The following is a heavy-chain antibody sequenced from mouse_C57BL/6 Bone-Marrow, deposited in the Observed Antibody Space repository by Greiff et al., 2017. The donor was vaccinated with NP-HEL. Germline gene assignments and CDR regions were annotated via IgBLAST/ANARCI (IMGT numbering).Heavy chain of an antibody. CDR1: GFNITDDY. Sequence: VQLKQSGAELVRPGASVKLSCTASGFNITDDYMHWVKQRPEQGLEWIGWIDPENGDTEYASKFQGKATITADTSSNTAYLQLSSLTSEDTAVYYCTRGLGGFAYWGQGTLVTVSA. V-gene: IGHV14-4*01. D-gene: IGHD3-1*01. CDR3: TRGLGGFAY. J-gene: IGHJ3*01. CDR2: IDPENGDT.